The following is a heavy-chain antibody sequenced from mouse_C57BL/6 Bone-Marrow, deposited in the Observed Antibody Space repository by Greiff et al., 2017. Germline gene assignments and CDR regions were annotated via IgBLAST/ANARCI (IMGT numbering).Heavy chain of an antibody. CDR3: ARHTLYDNFYAMDY. J-gene: IGHJ4*01. V-gene: IGHV1-26*01. D-gene: IGHD2-1*01. Sequence: VQLQQSGPELVKPGASVKISCKASGYTFTDYYMNWVKQSHGKSLEWIGNINPNNGGTSYNQKFKGKATLTVDKSSSTAYMELRSLTSEDSAVYYCARHTLYDNFYAMDYWGQGTSVTVSS. CDR2: INPNNGGT. CDR1: GYTFTDYY.